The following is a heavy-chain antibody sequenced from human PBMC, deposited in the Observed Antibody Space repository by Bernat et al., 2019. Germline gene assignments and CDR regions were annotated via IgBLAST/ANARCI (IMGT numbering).Heavy chain of an antibody. J-gene: IGHJ4*02. CDR2: INIDGSIT. CDR1: GFTFSNHW. V-gene: IGHV3-74*01. D-gene: IGHD6-13*01. Sequence: EVQLVESGGDLVQPGGSLRLSCADSGFTFSNHWMHWVRQAPGKGLVWVSHINIDGSITSYADSVKGRFTISRDNAKNTLYLQMNSLRAEDTAVYYCTRSLATAVWGQGSLVTVSS. CDR3: TRSLATAV.